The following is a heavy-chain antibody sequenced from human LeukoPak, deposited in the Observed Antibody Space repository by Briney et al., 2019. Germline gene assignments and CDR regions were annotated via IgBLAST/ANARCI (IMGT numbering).Heavy chain of an antibody. Sequence: QAGGSLRLSCAASGFTVSSNYMSWVRQAPGKGLEWVSVIYSGGSTYYADSVKGRFTNSRDNSKNTLYLQMNSLRAEDTAVYYCARAPGYSYGLGFDYWGQGTLVTVSS. J-gene: IGHJ4*02. CDR2: IYSGGST. CDR1: GFTVSSNY. V-gene: IGHV3-53*01. D-gene: IGHD5-18*01. CDR3: ARAPGYSYGLGFDY.